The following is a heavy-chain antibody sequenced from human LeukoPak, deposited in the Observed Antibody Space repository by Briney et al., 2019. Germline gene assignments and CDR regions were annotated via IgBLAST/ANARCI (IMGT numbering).Heavy chain of an antibody. CDR2: IYSGGST. CDR3: VRGEGEYSIYEVY. D-gene: IGHD4-11*01. V-gene: IGHV3-53*05. Sequence: PRGSLRLSCAASGVTVISNYPSWVRQAPGKGLEWVSVIYSGGSTKHADSVKGRFTTSTDNTKNRLRLNMKSPEAEETPLHYCVRGEGEYSIYEVYWGQGTLVTVPS. J-gene: IGHJ4*02. CDR1: GVTVISNY.